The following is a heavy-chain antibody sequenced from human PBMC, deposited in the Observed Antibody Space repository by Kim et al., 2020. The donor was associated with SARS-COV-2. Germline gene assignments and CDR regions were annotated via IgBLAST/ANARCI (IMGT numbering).Heavy chain of an antibody. D-gene: IGHD2-15*01. CDR3: ARWVVPGWFDP. V-gene: IGHV4-31*02. J-gene: IGHJ5*02. Sequence: SNNPSLTSRVTISVDTSKNQFSLKLSSVTAADTAVYYCARWVVPGWFDPWGQGTLVTVSS.